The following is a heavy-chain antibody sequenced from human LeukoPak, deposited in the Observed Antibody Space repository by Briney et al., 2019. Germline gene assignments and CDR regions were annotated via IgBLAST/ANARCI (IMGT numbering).Heavy chain of an antibody. CDR1: GGSITSYY. Sequence: SETLSLTCTVSGGSITSYYWNWIRQPPGKGLEWIGSMSNTGSTIYNPSLQSRVTMSVDTSKGQFPLILSSVTAADTAVYYCAGCFSSSLAFDSWGQGILVTVSS. D-gene: IGHD6-13*01. J-gene: IGHJ4*02. CDR3: AGCFSSSLAFDS. CDR2: MSNTGST. V-gene: IGHV4-59*01.